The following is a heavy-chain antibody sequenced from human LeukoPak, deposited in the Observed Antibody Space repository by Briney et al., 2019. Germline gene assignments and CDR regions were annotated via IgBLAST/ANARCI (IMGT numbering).Heavy chain of an antibody. Sequence: SETLSLTCSVSDGSISSSSWRWIRQPPGKGLEWIGYIYHSGSTNYNPSLKSRVTISVDTSKNQFSLNLTSVTAADTAVYYCARSTYYYDTSGYDYEYYFDLWGQGTLVTVSS. D-gene: IGHD3-22*01. CDR3: ARSTYYYDTSGYDYEYYFDL. V-gene: IGHV4-59*01. CDR1: DGSISSSS. J-gene: IGHJ4*02. CDR2: IYHSGST.